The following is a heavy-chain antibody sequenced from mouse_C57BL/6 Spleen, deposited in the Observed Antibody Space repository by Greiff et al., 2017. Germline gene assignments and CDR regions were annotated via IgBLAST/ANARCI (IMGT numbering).Heavy chain of an antibody. J-gene: IGHJ3*01. D-gene: IGHD1-1*01. CDR1: GYTFTDYN. Sequence: VESGASVKIPCKASGYTFTDYNMDWVKQSHGKSLEWIGDINPNNGGTIYNQKFKGKATLTVDKSSSTAYMELRSLTSEDTAVYYCARKIYYGSSYSWFAYWGQGTLVTVSA. CDR2: INPNNGGT. V-gene: IGHV1-18*01. CDR3: ARKIYYGSSYSWFAY.